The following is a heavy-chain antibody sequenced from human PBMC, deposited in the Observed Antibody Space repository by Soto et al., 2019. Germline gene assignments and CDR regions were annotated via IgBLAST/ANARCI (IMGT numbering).Heavy chain of an antibody. CDR2: ISSSSSYI. CDR1: GFTFSSYS. V-gene: IGHV3-21*01. D-gene: IGHD2-2*02. Sequence: GGSLRLSCAASGFTFSSYSMNWVRQAPGKGLEWVSSISSSSSYIYYADSVKGRFTISRDNAKNSLYLQMNSLRAEDTAVYYCAREQPLLYPHDAFDIWGQGTMVTVSS. CDR3: AREQPLLYPHDAFDI. J-gene: IGHJ3*02.